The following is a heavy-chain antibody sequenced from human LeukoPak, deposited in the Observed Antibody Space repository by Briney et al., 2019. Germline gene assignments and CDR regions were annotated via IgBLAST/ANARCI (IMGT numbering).Heavy chain of an antibody. J-gene: IGHJ3*02. CDR3: AKLGTDAFDI. V-gene: IGHV3-7*01. D-gene: IGHD7-27*01. CDR2: INQDGSDK. Sequence: PGGSLSLSCAASGFTFRSYWMGWVRQAPGKGLEWVANINQDGSDKQYVDSVKGRFTISRDNAKTSLYLRMNSLRAEDTAVYYCAKLGTDAFDIWGQGTMVTVSS. CDR1: GFTFRSYW.